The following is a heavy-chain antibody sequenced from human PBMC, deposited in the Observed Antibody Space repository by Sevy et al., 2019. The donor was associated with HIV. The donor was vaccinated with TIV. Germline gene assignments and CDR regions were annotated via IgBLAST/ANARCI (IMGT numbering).Heavy chain of an antibody. V-gene: IGHV3-43*01. Sequence: GGSLRLSCAASGFTFDDYTMHWVRQAPGKGLEWVPLISWDGGSTYYADSVKGRFTISRDNSKNSLYLQMNSLRTEDTALYYCAKARYSSSSYFDYWGQGTLVTVSS. D-gene: IGHD6-13*01. CDR1: GFTFDDYT. J-gene: IGHJ4*02. CDR2: ISWDGGST. CDR3: AKARYSSSSYFDY.